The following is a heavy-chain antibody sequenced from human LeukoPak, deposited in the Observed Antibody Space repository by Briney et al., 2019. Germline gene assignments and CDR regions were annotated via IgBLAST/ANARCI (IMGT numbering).Heavy chain of an antibody. D-gene: IGHD5-24*01. CDR1: GYSFTAYA. Sequence: ASVKVSCKSSGYSFTAYAMHWVRQAPGQGLEWMGWITPSDGANYAQKFQGRVTMTRDTSMSTAYIDLNRLTSDDTAVYFCARDRYGDGFAHFDYWGQGTLVTVSS. V-gene: IGHV1-2*02. J-gene: IGHJ4*02. CDR2: ITPSDGA. CDR3: ARDRYGDGFAHFDY.